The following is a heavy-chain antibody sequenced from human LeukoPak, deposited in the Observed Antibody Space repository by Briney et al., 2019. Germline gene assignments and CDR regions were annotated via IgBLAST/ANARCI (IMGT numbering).Heavy chain of an antibody. CDR3: ARDPSGYFNY. CDR2: INHSGST. J-gene: IGHJ4*02. CDR1: GGSISSSNW. Sequence: SGTLSLTCAVSGGSISSSNWWSWVRQPPGKGLEWIGEINHSGSTNYNPSLKSRVTISVDTSKNQFSLKLSSVTAADTAVYYCARDPSGYFNYWGQGTLATVSS. D-gene: IGHD3-22*01. V-gene: IGHV4-4*02.